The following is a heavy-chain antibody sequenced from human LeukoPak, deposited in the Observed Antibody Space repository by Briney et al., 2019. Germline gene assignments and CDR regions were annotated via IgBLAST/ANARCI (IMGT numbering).Heavy chain of an antibody. J-gene: IGHJ4*02. Sequence: SETLSLTCTVSGGSMSSYYWSWIRQPPGKGLEWIGYIYYSGSTNYNPSLKSRVTMSVDTSKNQFSLKLSSVTAADTAVYYCARQYSSSFDYWGQGTLVTVSS. CDR3: ARQYSSSFDY. D-gene: IGHD6-6*01. CDR2: IYYSGST. V-gene: IGHV4-59*08. CDR1: GGSMSSYY.